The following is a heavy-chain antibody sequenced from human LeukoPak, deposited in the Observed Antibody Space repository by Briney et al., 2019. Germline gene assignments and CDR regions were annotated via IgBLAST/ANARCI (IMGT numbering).Heavy chain of an antibody. CDR1: GGSITSYY. V-gene: IGHV4-59*01. J-gene: IGHJ2*01. CDR2: IYDSGST. Sequence: SETLSLTCTVPGGSITSYYWSWIRRSPGKGLEWIGYIYDSGSTNYSPSFKSRVTISVDTSNNQFSLKLTSVSAADTAVYYCARGPGQGHSSGWYLNWYFDLWGRGTLVTVSS. CDR3: ARGPGQGHSSGWYLNWYFDL. D-gene: IGHD6-19*01.